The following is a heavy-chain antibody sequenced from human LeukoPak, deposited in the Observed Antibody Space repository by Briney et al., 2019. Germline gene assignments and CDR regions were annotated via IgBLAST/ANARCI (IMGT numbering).Heavy chain of an antibody. D-gene: IGHD3-22*01. V-gene: IGHV3-53*01. Sequence: GGSLRLSCAASEFTVSSNYMTWVRQAPGKGLEWVSVIYSGGSTYYADSVKGRFTISRDNSKNTLYLQMNSLTAEDTAVYYCVRASYYDSTGYVKDNFDYWGQGTLVTVSS. J-gene: IGHJ4*02. CDR2: IYSGGST. CDR3: VRASYYDSTGYVKDNFDY. CDR1: EFTVSSNY.